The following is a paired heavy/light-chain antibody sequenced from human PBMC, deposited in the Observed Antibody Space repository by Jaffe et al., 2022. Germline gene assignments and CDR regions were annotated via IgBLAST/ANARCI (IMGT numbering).Heavy chain of an antibody. CDR2: ISWNSGSI. CDR3: AKAASPYCSGGSCYPSDAFDI. V-gene: IGHV3-9*01. D-gene: IGHD2-15*01. CDR1: GFTFDDYA. J-gene: IGHJ3*02. Sequence: EVQLVESGGGLVQPGRSLRLSCAASGFTFDDYAMHWVRQAPGKGLEWVSGISWNSGSIGYADSVKGRFTISRDNAKNSLYLQMNSLRAEDTALYYCAKAASPYCSGGSCYPSDAFDIWGQGTMVTVSS.
Light chain of an antibody. CDR3: QQYYSTPA. CDR2: WAS. Sequence: DIVMTQSPDSLAVSLGERATINCKSSQSVLYSSNNKNYLAWYQQKPGQPPKLLIYWASTRESGVPDRFSGSGSGTDFTLTISSLQAEDVAVYYCQQYYSTPAFGQGTKLEIK. CDR1: QSVLYSSNNKNY. J-gene: IGKJ2*01. V-gene: IGKV4-1*01.